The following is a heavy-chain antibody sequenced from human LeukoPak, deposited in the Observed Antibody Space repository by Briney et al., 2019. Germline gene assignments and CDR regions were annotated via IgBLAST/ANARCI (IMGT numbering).Heavy chain of an antibody. CDR1: AGSFSGYY. J-gene: IGHJ5*02. CDR3: ARAPPRIAARPISNWFDP. V-gene: IGHV4-34*01. Sequence: SETLSLTCAVYAGSFSGYYWSWIRQPPRKGLEWIGEINHSGSTNYNPSLKSRVTISVDTSKNQFSLKLSSVTAADTAVYYCARAPPRIAARPISNWFDPWGQGTLVTVSS. CDR2: INHSGST. D-gene: IGHD6-6*01.